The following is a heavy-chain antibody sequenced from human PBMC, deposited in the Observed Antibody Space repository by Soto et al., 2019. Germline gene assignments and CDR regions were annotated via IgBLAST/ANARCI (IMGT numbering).Heavy chain of an antibody. CDR3: ASLVAGYSYGHFDY. V-gene: IGHV4-59*01. D-gene: IGHD5-18*01. J-gene: IGHJ4*02. CDR1: GGSISSYY. Sequence: PSETLSLTCTVSGGSISSYYWSWIRPPPGKGLEWIGYIYYSGITNYNPSLKSRVTISVDTSKNQFSLKLSSVTAADTAVYYCASLVAGYSYGHFDYWGQGTLVTVSS. CDR2: IYYSGIT.